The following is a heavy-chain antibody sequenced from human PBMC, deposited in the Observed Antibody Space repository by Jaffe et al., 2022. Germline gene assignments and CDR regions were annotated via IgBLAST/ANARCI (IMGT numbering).Heavy chain of an antibody. CDR2: IRSKAYGGTT. J-gene: IGHJ4*02. D-gene: IGHD3-10*01. CDR1: GFTFGDYA. CDR3: TRDLLYYYGSGDMDY. Sequence: EVQLVESGGGLVQPGRSLRLSCTASGFTFGDYAMSWVRQAPGKGLEWVGFIRSKAYGGTTEYAASVKGRFTISRDDSKSIAYLQMNSLKTEDTAVYYCTRDLLYYYGSGDMDYWGQGTLVTVSS. V-gene: IGHV3-49*04.